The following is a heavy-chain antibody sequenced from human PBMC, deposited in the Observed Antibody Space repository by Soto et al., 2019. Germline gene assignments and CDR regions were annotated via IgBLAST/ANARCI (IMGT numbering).Heavy chain of an antibody. CDR2: IYYSGST. V-gene: IGHV4-31*03. J-gene: IGHJ4*02. CDR3: ARENQRVSLGSYFYS. Sequence: SETLSLTCTVSGSSISAGYYWTWIRQHPGEVLEWIGHIYYSGSTSYNPSLRSRLIISVDRSKGQFSLLLTSVPAAVSAVYFFARENQRVSLGSYFYSWGQGTLVTVSS. CDR1: GSSISAGYY. D-gene: IGHD2-15*01.